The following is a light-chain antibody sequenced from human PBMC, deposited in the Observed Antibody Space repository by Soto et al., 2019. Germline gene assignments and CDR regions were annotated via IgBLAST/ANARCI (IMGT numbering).Light chain of an antibody. CDR2: VAS. J-gene: IGKJ1*01. Sequence: DSPMTQSPSSLSASVGDRVTITCRASHSIDNYLNWYQQKPGKAPNLLIYVASNLQRGVPPRFSGSGSGTEFTLTISSLQPEDLATYYCQQSYLTPQTFGQGTKVEIK. V-gene: IGKV1-39*01. CDR3: QQSYLTPQT. CDR1: HSIDNY.